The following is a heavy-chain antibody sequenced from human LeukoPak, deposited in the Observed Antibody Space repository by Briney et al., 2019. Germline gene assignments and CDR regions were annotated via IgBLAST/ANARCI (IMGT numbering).Heavy chain of an antibody. D-gene: IGHD2-15*01. V-gene: IGHV3-21*04. Sequence: GGSLRLSCAASGFTFSSYCMNWDRQAPGKGLEWVSSISSSSSYIYYADSVKGRFTISRDNAKNSLYLQMNSLRAEDTAVYYCAKEGILGYCSGGSCYSQFVRGWHDYWGQGTLVTVSS. CDR3: AKEGILGYCSGGSCYSQFVRGWHDY. CDR1: GFTFSSYC. J-gene: IGHJ4*02. CDR2: ISSSSSYI.